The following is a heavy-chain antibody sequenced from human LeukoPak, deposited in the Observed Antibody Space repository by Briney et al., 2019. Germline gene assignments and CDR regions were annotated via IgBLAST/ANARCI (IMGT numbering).Heavy chain of an antibody. CDR1: GGSFSGYY. Sequence: IPSETLSLTCAVYGGSFSGYYWSWIRQPPGKGLEWIGEINHSGSTNYNPSLKSRVTISVDTSKNQFSLKLSSVTAADTAVYYCARDREENIPAWGYYYYYGMDVWGQGTTVTVSS. CDR3: ARDREENIPAWGYYYYYGMDV. D-gene: IGHD2-2*01. CDR2: INHSGST. J-gene: IGHJ6*02. V-gene: IGHV4-34*01.